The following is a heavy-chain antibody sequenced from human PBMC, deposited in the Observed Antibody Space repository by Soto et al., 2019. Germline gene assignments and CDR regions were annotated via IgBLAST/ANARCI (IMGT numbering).Heavy chain of an antibody. J-gene: IGHJ3*02. V-gene: IGHV1-58*01. Sequence: SVKVSCKASGVTFTSSAVQWVRQARGQRLEWIGWIVVGSGNTNYAQKFQERVTITRDMSTSTAYMELSSLRSEDTAVYYCAAGYVWFGDLTPPPGDIWGQGTMVTVSS. CDR1: GVTFTSSA. CDR3: AAGYVWFGDLTPPPGDI. CDR2: IVVGSGNT. D-gene: IGHD3-10*01.